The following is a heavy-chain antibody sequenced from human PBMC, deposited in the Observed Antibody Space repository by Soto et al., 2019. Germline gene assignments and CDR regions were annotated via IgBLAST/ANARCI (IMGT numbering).Heavy chain of an antibody. J-gene: IGHJ3*01. CDR1: GGPISNGGYS. D-gene: IGHD3-9*01. CDR2: VSHSGNT. Sequence: SETLSLTCAVSGGPISNGGYSWSWLRQPPGKGLEWIGFVSHSGNTYYNPSLRSRVIISIDKSRNHFSLGLKSVTAADTAMYYCARSSYDILTGRLDAFDAWGQGTMVTVSS. V-gene: IGHV4-30-2*01. CDR3: ARSSYDILTGRLDAFDA.